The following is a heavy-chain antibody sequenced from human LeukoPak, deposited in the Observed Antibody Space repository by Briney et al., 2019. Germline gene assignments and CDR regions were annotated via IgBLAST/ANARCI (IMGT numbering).Heavy chain of an antibody. CDR3: ASYNYYDSSGYYYEWVY. CDR1: GYSFTSYW. Sequence: GESLKISCKGSGYSFTSYWIGWVRQMPGKGLEWMGIIYPGDSDTRYSPSSQGQVTISADKSITTAYLQWSSLKASDTAMYYCASYNYYDSSGYYYEWVYWGQGTLVTVSS. J-gene: IGHJ4*02. CDR2: IYPGDSDT. V-gene: IGHV5-51*01. D-gene: IGHD3-22*01.